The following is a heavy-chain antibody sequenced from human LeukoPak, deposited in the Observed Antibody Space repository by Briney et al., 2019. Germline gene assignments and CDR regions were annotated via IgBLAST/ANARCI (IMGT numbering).Heavy chain of an antibody. CDR1: GFTFSDYA. D-gene: IGHD1-26*01. CDR3: VRSWEVLKNFDY. V-gene: IGHV3-30*04. CDR2: ISYDGSNK. Sequence: GGSLRLSCAVSGFTFSDYAMHWVRQAPGKGLEWVALISYDGSNKYNADSLKGRFTISRDNSKNTLYLQMNSLTAEDTAVYYCVRSWEVLKNFDYWGQGTLVTVSS. J-gene: IGHJ4*02.